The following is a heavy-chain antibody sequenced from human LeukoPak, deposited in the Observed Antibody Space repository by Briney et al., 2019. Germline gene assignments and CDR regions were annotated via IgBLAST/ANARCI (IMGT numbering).Heavy chain of an antibody. D-gene: IGHD2-8*01. Sequence: GGSLRLSCAASGFTFSSYSMNWVRQAPGKGLEWVSPISSSSSYIYYADSVKGRFTISGDNAKNSLYLQMNSLRAEDTAVYYCARDSSLLMVYAIPAYYYGMDVWGQGTPVTVSS. CDR3: ARDSSLLMVYAIPAYYYGMDV. CDR2: ISSSSSYI. J-gene: IGHJ6*01. CDR1: GFTFSSYS. V-gene: IGHV3-21*01.